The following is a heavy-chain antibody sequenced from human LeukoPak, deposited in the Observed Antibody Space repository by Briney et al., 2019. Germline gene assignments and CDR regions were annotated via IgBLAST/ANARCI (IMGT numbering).Heavy chain of an antibody. D-gene: IGHD3-10*01. V-gene: IGHV4-39*01. Sequence: SETLSLTCTVSGSSISSSSYYWGWIRQPPGKGLEWIGSIYYSGSTYYNPSLKSRVTISVDTSKNQFSLKLSSVTAADTAVYYCARGDYYGSGIDYWGQGTLVTVSS. CDR1: GSSISSSSYY. CDR2: IYYSGST. CDR3: ARGDYYGSGIDY. J-gene: IGHJ4*02.